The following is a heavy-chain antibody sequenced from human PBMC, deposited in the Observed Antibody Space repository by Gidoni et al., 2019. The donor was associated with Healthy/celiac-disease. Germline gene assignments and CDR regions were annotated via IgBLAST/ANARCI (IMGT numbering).Heavy chain of an antibody. CDR2: IYYSGST. D-gene: IGHD6-19*01. V-gene: IGHV4-39*01. J-gene: IGHJ4*02. CDR3: ARQGAVAGAFDY. CDR1: GGSISSSSYY. Sequence: QLQLQESGPGLVKPSETLSLTCTVAGGSISSSSYYWCWIRQPQGKGLEWIGSIYYSGSTYYNPSLKSRVTISVDTSKNQFSLKLSSVTAADTAVYYCARQGAVAGAFDYWGQGTLVTVSS.